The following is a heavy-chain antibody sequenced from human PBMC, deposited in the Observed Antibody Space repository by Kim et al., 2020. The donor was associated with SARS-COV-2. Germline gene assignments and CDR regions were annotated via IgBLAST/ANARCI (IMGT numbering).Heavy chain of an antibody. CDR3: ARVFGPSTIFGVVIPYFDY. CDR2: IYYSGST. J-gene: IGHJ4*02. D-gene: IGHD3-3*01. V-gene: IGHV4-31*03. CDR1: GGSISSGGYY. Sequence: SETLSLTCTVSGGSISSGGYYWSWIRQHPGKGLEWIGYIYYSGSTYYNPSLKSRVTISVDTSKNQFSLKLSSVTAADTAVYYCARVFGPSTIFGVVIPYFDYWGQGTLVTVSS.